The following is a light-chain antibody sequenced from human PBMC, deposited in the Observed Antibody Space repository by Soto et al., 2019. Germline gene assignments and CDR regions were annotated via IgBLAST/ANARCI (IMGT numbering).Light chain of an antibody. CDR3: QQTYSTPPT. J-gene: IGKJ1*01. V-gene: IGKV3-15*01. CDR1: QSVRSD. CDR2: DAS. Sequence: IVMTQSPATLSVSPGERATLSCRASQSVRSDLAWYQQKPGQAPRLLIYDASTRVTGIPARFSGSGSGTDFTLTISSLQPEDFATYYCQQTYSTPPTFGQGTKVDI.